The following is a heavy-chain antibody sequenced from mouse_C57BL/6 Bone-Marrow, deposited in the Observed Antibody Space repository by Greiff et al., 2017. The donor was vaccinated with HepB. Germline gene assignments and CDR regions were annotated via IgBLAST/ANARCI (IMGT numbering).Heavy chain of an antibody. CDR3: ASVDYEPYTAWFAY. D-gene: IGHD2-4*01. CDR2: ISDGGSYT. Sequence: EVQVVESGRGLVNPGCSLKLSCATSGFSFRRYSMSFVRLSPKKKLEFVATISDGGSYTYYPDTVKGRFTISRDNAKNNLYLQMSHLKSEDTAMYYCASVDYEPYTAWFAYWGQGTLSTFSA. CDR1: GFSFRRYS. J-gene: IGHJ3*01. V-gene: IGHV5-4*01.